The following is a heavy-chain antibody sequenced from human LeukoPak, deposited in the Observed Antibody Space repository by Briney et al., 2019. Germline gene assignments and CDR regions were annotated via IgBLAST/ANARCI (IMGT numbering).Heavy chain of an antibody. Sequence: GGSLRLSCAGSGFTFSNAWMNWVRQTPGKGLEWVGRIKSRADGGTTDYAAPVKGRFTISRDDSKNTLHLQMNSLKTEDTGVYYCTTIWLQAHPIFDYWGQGTLVTASS. CDR2: IKSRADGGTT. CDR1: GFTFSNAW. CDR3: TTIWLQAHPIFDY. V-gene: IGHV3-15*01. D-gene: IGHD3-10*01. J-gene: IGHJ4*02.